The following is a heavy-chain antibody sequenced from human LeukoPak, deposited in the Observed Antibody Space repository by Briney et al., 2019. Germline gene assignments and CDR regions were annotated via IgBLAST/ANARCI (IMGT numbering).Heavy chain of an antibody. Sequence: VASVKVSCKASGYTFTSYWIQWVRQAPGQGLEWMGLINPDSGSAAYAHRFQGRVIMTRDTSTSTAYMDLSSLRSEDTAVYHCARAPRNSSTMLDFWGQGTLVTISS. CDR1: GYTFTSYW. J-gene: IGHJ4*02. V-gene: IGHV1-46*01. CDR3: ARAPRNSSTMLDF. D-gene: IGHD6-13*01. CDR2: INPDSGSA.